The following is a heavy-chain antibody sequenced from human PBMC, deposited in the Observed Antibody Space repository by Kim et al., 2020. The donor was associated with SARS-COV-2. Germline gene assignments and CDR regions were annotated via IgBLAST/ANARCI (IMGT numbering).Heavy chain of an antibody. D-gene: IGHD2-2*01. CDR3: ARDREFCSRTGCSYFFDY. V-gene: IGHV6-1*01. CDR2: TRYRSKWFK. CDR1: GDRVSTDSAA. Sequence: SQTLSLTCAISGDRVSTDSAAWNWIRQSPSRGLEWLGRTRYRSKWFKDYAPSVNSRMTINVDTSKNQISLQLHSVIPEDAALYYCARDREFCSRTGCSYFFDYWGQGTLVSVSS. J-gene: IGHJ4*02.